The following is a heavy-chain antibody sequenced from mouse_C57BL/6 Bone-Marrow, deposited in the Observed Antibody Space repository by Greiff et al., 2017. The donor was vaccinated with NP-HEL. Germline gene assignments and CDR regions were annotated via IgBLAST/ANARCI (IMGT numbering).Heavy chain of an antibody. CDR3: ARHEDTVDYFDN. Sequence: VQLQQSGAELVKPGASVKLSCKASGYTFTEYTIHRVKLRSGQGFEWIGWFYPGSGSIMFNEKFKDKARLTADKSSSTVYMELSRLTYEDSAVYFCARHEDTVDYFDNWDQGTTLTVSS. D-gene: IGHD1-1*01. CDR1: GYTFTEYT. CDR2: FYPGSGSI. V-gene: IGHV1-62-2*01. J-gene: IGHJ2*01.